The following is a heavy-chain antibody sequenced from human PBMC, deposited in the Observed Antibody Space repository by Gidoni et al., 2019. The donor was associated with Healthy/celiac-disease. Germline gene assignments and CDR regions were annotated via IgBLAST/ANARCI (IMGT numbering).Heavy chain of an antibody. J-gene: IGHJ3*02. CDR3: ARESLLYGSGSYAFDI. D-gene: IGHD3-10*01. Sequence: QVQLVESGGGVVQPGRSLTLSCAASGFTFSRYAMHWVRQAPGKGLEWVAVISYDGSNKYYADSVKGRFTISRDNSKNTLYLQMNSLRAEDTAVYYCARESLLYGSGSYAFDIWGQGTMVTISS. CDR2: ISYDGSNK. V-gene: IGHV3-30-3*01. CDR1: GFTFSRYA.